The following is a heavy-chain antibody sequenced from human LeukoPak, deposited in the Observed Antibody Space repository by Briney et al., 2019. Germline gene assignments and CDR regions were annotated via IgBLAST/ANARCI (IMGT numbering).Heavy chain of an antibody. D-gene: IGHD1-26*01. CDR3: ATSGGYGLIDY. J-gene: IGHJ4*02. Sequence: SETLSLTCAVYGGSFSGYYWSWIRQPPGKGLEWIGEINHSGSTNFNPSLKSRVTISIDTSKNQFSLRLNSVTAADTAMYYCATSGGYGLIDYWGQGTRVTVSS. CDR1: GGSFSGYY. V-gene: IGHV4-34*01. CDR2: INHSGST.